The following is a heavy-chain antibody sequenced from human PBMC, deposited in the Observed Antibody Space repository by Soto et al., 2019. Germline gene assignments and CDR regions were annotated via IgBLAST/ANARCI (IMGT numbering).Heavy chain of an antibody. Sequence: SETLSLTCTVSGSSISSYYWSWIRQPPGKGLEWIGYIYYSGSTNYNPSLKSRVTISVDTSKNQFSLKLSSVTAADTAVYYCAREAYSNYGYYYGMDVWGQGTTVTVSS. J-gene: IGHJ6*02. CDR2: IYYSGST. V-gene: IGHV4-59*01. CDR3: AREAYSNYGYYYGMDV. CDR1: GSSISSYY. D-gene: IGHD4-4*01.